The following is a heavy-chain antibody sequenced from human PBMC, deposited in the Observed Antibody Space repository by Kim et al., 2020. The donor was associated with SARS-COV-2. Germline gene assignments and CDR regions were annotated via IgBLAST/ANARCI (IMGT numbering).Heavy chain of an antibody. Sequence: TNYAYSVMVRFTIARDNAKNTMYRQKYSLSAGDTALYYCARNINSGGLFDIWGQGTMVTVSS. J-gene: IGHJ3*02. CDR3: ARNINSGGLFDI. D-gene: IGHD1-20*01. CDR2: T. V-gene: IGHV3-74*01.